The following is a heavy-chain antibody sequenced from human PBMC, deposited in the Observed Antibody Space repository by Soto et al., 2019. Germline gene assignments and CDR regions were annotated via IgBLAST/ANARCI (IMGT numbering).Heavy chain of an antibody. V-gene: IGHV3-23*01. Sequence: GGSLRLSCAASGFTFRSYAMSWVRQAPGKGLEWVSAISGSGGSTYYADSVKGRFTISRDNSKNTLYLQMNSLRAEDTAVYYCAKVGVLLWFGAHDYWGQGTLVTVSS. D-gene: IGHD3-10*01. CDR1: GFTFRSYA. J-gene: IGHJ4*02. CDR3: AKVGVLLWFGAHDY. CDR2: ISGSGGST.